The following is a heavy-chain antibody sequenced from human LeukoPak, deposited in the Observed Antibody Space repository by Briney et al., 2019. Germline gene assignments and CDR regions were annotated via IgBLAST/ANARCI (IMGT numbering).Heavy chain of an antibody. Sequence: PGGSLRLSCAASGFTFSIYAMSWVRQAPGKGREWISGLSASGGSTYYADSVKGRVTISRDNSKNTLYLQMNSLRAEDTAVYSCAKTAGYSSSWYEYWGQGTLVTVSS. J-gene: IGHJ4*02. CDR1: GFTFSIYA. D-gene: IGHD6-13*01. CDR2: LSASGGST. CDR3: AKTAGYSSSWYEY. V-gene: IGHV3-23*01.